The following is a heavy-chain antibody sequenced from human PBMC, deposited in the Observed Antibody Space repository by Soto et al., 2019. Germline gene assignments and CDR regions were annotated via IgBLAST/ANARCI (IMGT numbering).Heavy chain of an antibody. CDR2: INPKSGGT. V-gene: IGHV1-2*04. CDR1: GYSFTDYH. Sequence: GASVKVSCKASGYSFTDYHIHWLLQAPGQGLEWLGRINPKSGGTSTAQKFQGWVTMTTDTSISTASMELTRLTSDDTAIYYCARGDSTDCSNGVCSFFYNHDMDVWGQGTTVTVSS. J-gene: IGHJ6*02. CDR3: ARGDSTDCSNGVCSFFYNHDMDV. D-gene: IGHD2-8*01.